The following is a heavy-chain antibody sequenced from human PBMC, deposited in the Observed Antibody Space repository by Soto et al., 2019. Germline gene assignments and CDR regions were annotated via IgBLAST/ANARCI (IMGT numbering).Heavy chain of an antibody. Sequence: VQLVQSGAEVRKPGASVKVSCKPSGYTFNTYYLHWLRQAPGQALEWMGVIHPSGGGTTYAQKFLGRVTVTRDTSTTTVFMELSSLRSDDTAVYYCARGGHIAVVTASFDYWGQGTLVTVSS. CDR2: IHPSGGGT. V-gene: IGHV1-46*02. D-gene: IGHD2-21*02. CDR1: GYTFNTYY. J-gene: IGHJ4*02. CDR3: ARGGHIAVVTASFDY.